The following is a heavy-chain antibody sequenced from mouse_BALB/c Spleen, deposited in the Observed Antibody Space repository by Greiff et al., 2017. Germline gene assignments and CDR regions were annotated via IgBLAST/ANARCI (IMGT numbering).Heavy chain of an antibody. V-gene: IGHV14-3*02. CDR1: GFNTKDTY. Sequence: VQLQQSGAELVKPGASVKLSCTASGFNTKDTYMHWVKQRPEQGLEWIGRIDPANGNTKYDPKFQGKATITADTSSNTAYLQLSSLTSEDTAVYYCARYGLYAMDYWGQGTSVTVSS. CDR3: ARYGLYAMDY. CDR2: IDPANGNT. J-gene: IGHJ4*01. D-gene: IGHD1-1*02.